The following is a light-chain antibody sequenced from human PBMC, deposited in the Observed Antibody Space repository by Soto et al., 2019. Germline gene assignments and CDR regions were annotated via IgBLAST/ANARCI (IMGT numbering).Light chain of an antibody. Sequence: EVLMTQSPATLSVSPGERVTLSCRASQSININLAWYQQKPGQAPRVLIYGASSRASGIPDRFSGSGSGTDFTLTISRLEHDDFAFYYCQQYHSWPPLTFGGATRVEIK. V-gene: IGKV3D-15*01. J-gene: IGKJ4*01. CDR2: GAS. CDR1: QSININ. CDR3: QQYHSWPPLT.